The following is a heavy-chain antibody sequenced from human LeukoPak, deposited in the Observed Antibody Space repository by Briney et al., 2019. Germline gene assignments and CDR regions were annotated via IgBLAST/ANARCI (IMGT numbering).Heavy chain of an antibody. D-gene: IGHD3-3*01. Sequence: SETLSLTCTVSGGSISSSSYYWGWIRQPPGKGLEWIGSIYYSGSTYYNPSLHSRVTISVDTSKNQFSLKLSSVTAADTAVYYCARPDIPFGVAPFDYWGQGTLVTVSS. J-gene: IGHJ4*02. CDR2: IYYSGST. CDR3: ARPDIPFGVAPFDY. V-gene: IGHV4-39*01. CDR1: GGSISSSSYY.